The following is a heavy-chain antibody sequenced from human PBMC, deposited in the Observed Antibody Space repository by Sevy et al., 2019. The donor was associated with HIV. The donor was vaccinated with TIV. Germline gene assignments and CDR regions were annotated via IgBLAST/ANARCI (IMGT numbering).Heavy chain of an antibody. CDR3: ARLAGGIAARPSRRNYYYYYMDV. Sequence: GGSLRLSCAASGFTVSSNYMSWVRQAPGKGLEWVSVIYSGGSTYYADSVKGRFTISRDNSKNTLYLQMNSLRAEDTAVYYCARLAGGIAARPSRRNYYYYYMDVWGKGTTVTVSS. V-gene: IGHV3-53*01. D-gene: IGHD6-6*01. CDR2: IYSGGST. CDR1: GFTVSSNY. J-gene: IGHJ6*03.